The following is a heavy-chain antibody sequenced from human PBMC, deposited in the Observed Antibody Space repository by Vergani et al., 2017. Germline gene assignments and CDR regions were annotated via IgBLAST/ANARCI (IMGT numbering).Heavy chain of an antibody. J-gene: IGHJ3*02. CDR3: ARNLTGYGDLDAFDI. CDR1: GGSISSSSYY. Sequence: QLQLQESAPGLVKPSETLSLTCTVSGGSISSSSYYWCWFRQPPGKGLEWIGSIYYSGSTNYNPSLKSRVTISVDTSKNQFSLKLSSVTAADTAVYYCARNLTGYGDLDAFDIWGQGTMVTVSS. CDR2: IYYSGST. D-gene: IGHD4-17*01. V-gene: IGHV4-39*07.